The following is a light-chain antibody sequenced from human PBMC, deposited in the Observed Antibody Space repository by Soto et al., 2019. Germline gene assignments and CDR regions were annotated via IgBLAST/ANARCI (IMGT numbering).Light chain of an antibody. CDR3: QQYSTYPSLT. V-gene: IGKV1-5*03. CDR1: ETLSNW. J-gene: IGKJ4*02. CDR2: MAC. Sequence: DPEMTQSLSTLSASIGDRVSITCRASETLSNWMAWYQHKPGQAPNLLIYMACNLDTGVPSRFSGSGTGTELTLTISSLQLQDFETSDCQQYSTYPSLTFGGGTKVDIK.